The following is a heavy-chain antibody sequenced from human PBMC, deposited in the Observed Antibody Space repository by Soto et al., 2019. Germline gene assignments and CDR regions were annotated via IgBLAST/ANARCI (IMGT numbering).Heavy chain of an antibody. CDR1: GYTFTSYG. D-gene: IGHD1-26*01. V-gene: IGHV1-18*04. Sequence: ASVKVSCKASGYTFTSYGISWVRQAPGQGLEWMGWISAYNGNTNYAQKLQGRVTMTTDTSTSTAYMELRSLRSDDTAVYYCASDLLLIVGATRPHDAFDLWGQGTRVTFSS. CDR3: ASDLLLIVGATRPHDAFDL. CDR2: ISAYNGNT. J-gene: IGHJ3*01.